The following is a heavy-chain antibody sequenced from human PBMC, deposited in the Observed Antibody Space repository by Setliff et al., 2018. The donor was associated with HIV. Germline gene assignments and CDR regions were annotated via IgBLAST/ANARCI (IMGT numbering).Heavy chain of an antibody. D-gene: IGHD5-12*01. CDR3: AKDDHGGYDLLFYFDS. CDR2: TRFPGTFE. J-gene: IGHJ4*02. Sequence: GGSLRLSCSASGFTFSRFGMHWIRQAPGKGLEWVAFTRFPGTFEYYSDTVKGRFTISRDNTRNTIYLQMSSLRPEDTATYYCAKDDHGGYDLLFYFDSWGQGLPVTVSS. V-gene: IGHV3-30*02. CDR1: GFTFSRFG.